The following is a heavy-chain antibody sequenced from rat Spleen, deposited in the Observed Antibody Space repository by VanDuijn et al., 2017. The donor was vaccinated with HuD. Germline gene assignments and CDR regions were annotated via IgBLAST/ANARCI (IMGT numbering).Heavy chain of an antibody. CDR1: GFTFSHFY. J-gene: IGHJ3*01. Sequence: EVELVESGGGLVQPGRSMRLSCAASGFTFSHFYMAWVRQAPSKGLEWVASISLGGGNLYFRDYVKGRFTSSRDNAKSTLYLQMDSLRSEDTATYYGARHALMYTTDPFAYWGQGTLVTVSS. V-gene: IGHV5-25*01. CDR2: ISLGGGNL. D-gene: IGHD1-6*01. CDR3: ARHALMYTTDPFAY.